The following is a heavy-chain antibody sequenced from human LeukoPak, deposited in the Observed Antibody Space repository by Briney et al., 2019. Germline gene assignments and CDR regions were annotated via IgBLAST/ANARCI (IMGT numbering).Heavy chain of an antibody. D-gene: IGHD3-22*01. V-gene: IGHV3-23*01. CDR2: ISGSGGST. J-gene: IGHJ4*02. Sequence: GGSLRLSCAASGFTFSSCAMSWVRQAPGKGLEWVSAISGSGGSTYYADSVKGRFTISRDDSKNTLYLQMNSLRAEDTAVYYCAKDPTDFDSSGQTYFDYWGQGTLVTVSS. CDR1: GFTFSSCA. CDR3: AKDPTDFDSSGQTYFDY.